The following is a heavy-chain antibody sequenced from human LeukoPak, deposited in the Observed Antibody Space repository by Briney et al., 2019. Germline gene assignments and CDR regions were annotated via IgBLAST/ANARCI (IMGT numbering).Heavy chain of an antibody. CDR3: ARSGPISRLFSNDY. CDR2: MNPNSGNT. V-gene: IGHV1-8*01. CDR1: GYTFTSYD. Sequence: ASVTVSCTASGYTFTSYDINWVRQATGQGLEWMGWMNPNSGNTGYAQKFQGRVTMTRNTSISTAYMELSSLRSEDTAVYYCARSGPISRLFSNDYWGQGTLVTVSS. D-gene: IGHD1-1*01. J-gene: IGHJ4*02.